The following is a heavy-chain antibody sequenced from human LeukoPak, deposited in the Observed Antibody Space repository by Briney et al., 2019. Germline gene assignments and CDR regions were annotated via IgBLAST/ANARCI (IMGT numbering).Heavy chain of an antibody. CDR2: IYYSGST. J-gene: IGHJ6*02. D-gene: IGHD5-12*01. Sequence: SETLSLTCTVSGGSISSGGYYWSWIRQHPGKGLEWIGYIYYSGSTYYNPSLKSRVTISVDTSKNQFSLKLSSVTAADTAVYYCARGLPQNIYYYGMDVWGQGTTVTVSS. V-gene: IGHV4-31*03. CDR3: ARGLPQNIYYYGMDV. CDR1: GGSISSGGYY.